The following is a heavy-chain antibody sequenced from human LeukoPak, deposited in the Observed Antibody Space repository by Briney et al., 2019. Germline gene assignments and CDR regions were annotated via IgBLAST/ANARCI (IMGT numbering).Heavy chain of an antibody. J-gene: IGHJ4*02. Sequence: GGSLRLSCAGSGFTFSSYSMNWVRQAPGKGLEWVSFISSGSNDIYYADSVKGRSTISRDNAKNSLYLEMNSLRAEDTAVYCCARSIGAAYFDNWGQGTLVTVSS. V-gene: IGHV3-21*01. CDR1: GFTFSSYS. CDR3: ARSIGAAYFDN. D-gene: IGHD6-13*01. CDR2: ISSGSNDI.